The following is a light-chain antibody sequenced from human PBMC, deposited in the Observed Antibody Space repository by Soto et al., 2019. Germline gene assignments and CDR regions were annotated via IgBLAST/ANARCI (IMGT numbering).Light chain of an antibody. J-gene: IGKJ1*01. Sequence: DIQMTQSPSTLSSSVGDRVTITFLASQSISGWLAWYQQKPGKAPKLLIYDASSLESGVPSRFSGSGSGTEFTLTITSLQPDDFATYYCQQYNSYPWTFGQGTKVDIK. V-gene: IGKV1-5*01. CDR1: QSISGW. CDR3: QQYNSYPWT. CDR2: DAS.